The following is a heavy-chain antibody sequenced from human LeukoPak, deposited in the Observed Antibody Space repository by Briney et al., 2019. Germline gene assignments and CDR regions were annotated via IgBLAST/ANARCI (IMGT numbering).Heavy chain of an antibody. CDR3: AREQLDAEYFQH. CDR1: GFTFSSYE. Sequence: GGSLRLSCAASGFTFSSYEMNWVRQAPGKGLEWVSYISSSGSTIYYADSVKGRFTISRDNAKNSLYLQMNSLRAEDTAVYYCAREQLDAEYFQHWGQGTLVTVSS. CDR2: ISSSGSTI. D-gene: IGHD6-13*01. J-gene: IGHJ1*01. V-gene: IGHV3-48*03.